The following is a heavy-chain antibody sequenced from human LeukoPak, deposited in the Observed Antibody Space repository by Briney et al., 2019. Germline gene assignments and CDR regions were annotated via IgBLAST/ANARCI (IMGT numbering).Heavy chain of an antibody. CDR3: AKLLSGYCSRTSCLNWFDP. V-gene: IGHV3-30-3*01. D-gene: IGHD2-2*01. CDR1: GFTFSSYA. CDR2: ISYDGSNK. Sequence: PGRSLRLSCAASGFTFSSYAMHWVRQAPGKGLEWVAVISYDGSNKYYADSVKGRFTVSRDNSKNTLYLQMNSLRAEDTAVYYCAKLLSGYCSRTSCLNWFDPWGQGTLVTVSS. J-gene: IGHJ5*02.